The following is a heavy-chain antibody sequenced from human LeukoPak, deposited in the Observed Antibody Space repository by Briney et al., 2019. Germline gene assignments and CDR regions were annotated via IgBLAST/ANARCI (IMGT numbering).Heavy chain of an antibody. CDR2: INDYTGDT. Sequence: PSETLSLTCTVYGGSFTDYFWTWIRQSPGKGLEWIGEINDYTGDTNYNPSLNSRVSISLEKSKNQFSLELRSVTAADTAVYYCARAGLPSGSYLAYWGQGTLVTVSS. V-gene: IGHV4-34*01. CDR1: GGSFTDYF. CDR3: ARAGLPSGSYLAY. J-gene: IGHJ4*02. D-gene: IGHD1-26*01.